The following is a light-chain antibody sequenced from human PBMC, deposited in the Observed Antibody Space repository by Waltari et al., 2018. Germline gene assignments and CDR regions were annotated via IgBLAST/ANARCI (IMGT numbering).Light chain of an antibody. J-gene: IGLJ3*02. V-gene: IGLV1-47*01. CDR3: ATWDDRLSGPGV. CDR2: RNN. CDR1: SSNIGSNY. Sequence: QSVLTQPPSASGTPGQRVTISCSGSSSNIGSNYGHWYQQLPGTAPKLLIYRNNQRPPGVPDRFSGSKAGTSASLAVSGLRSEDEADYYFATWDDRLSGPGVFGGGTKLTVL.